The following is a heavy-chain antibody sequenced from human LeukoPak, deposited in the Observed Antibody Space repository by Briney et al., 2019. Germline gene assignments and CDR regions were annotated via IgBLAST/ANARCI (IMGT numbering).Heavy chain of an antibody. D-gene: IGHD2/OR15-2a*01. CDR2: IIPIFGTA. Sequence: SVKVSCKASGGTFSSYAISWVRQAPGQGLEWMGGIIPIFGTANYAQKFQGRVTITADESTSTAYMELSSLRSEDTAVYYCARLKANISYPTDAFDIWGQGTMVTVSS. J-gene: IGHJ3*02. CDR1: GGTFSSYA. V-gene: IGHV1-69*01. CDR3: ARLKANISYPTDAFDI.